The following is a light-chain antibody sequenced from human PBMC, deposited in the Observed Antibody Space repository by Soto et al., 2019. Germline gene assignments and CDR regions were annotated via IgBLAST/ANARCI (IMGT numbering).Light chain of an antibody. Sequence: DIHMTQSPSTLSASVGDRVTITCRASQSISSWLAWYQQKPGKAPKVLIYKASNLESGVPSRFSGSGSGTEFTLTISSLQPDDFATYYCQQYHSYSLTFGGGTKVESK. V-gene: IGKV1-5*03. CDR3: QQYHSYSLT. CDR1: QSISSW. J-gene: IGKJ4*01. CDR2: KAS.